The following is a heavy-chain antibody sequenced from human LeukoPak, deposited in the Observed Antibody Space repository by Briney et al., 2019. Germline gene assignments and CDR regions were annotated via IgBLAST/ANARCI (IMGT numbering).Heavy chain of an antibody. D-gene: IGHD3-22*01. J-gene: IGHJ4*02. CDR1: GFTVSSNY. V-gene: IGHV3-33*08. CDR2: IWYDGSKK. Sequence: PGGSLRLSCAASGFTVSSNYMSWVRQAPGKGLEWVALIWYDGSKKYYAESVKGRFSISRDNSKNTLYLQMNSLRAEDMAVYYCARGYYDSSGYLHYYFDYWGQGTLVTVSS. CDR3: ARGYYDSSGYLHYYFDY.